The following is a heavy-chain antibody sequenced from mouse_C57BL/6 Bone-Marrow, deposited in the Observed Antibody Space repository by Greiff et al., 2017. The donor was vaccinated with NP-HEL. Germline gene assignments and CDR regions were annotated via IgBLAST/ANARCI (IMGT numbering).Heavy chain of an antibody. J-gene: IGHJ1*03. CDR2: ISSGGSYT. Sequence: VQLKESGGDLVKPGGSLKLSCAASGFTFSSYGMSWVRQTPVKRLEWVATISSGGSYTYYPDSVKGRFTISRDNAKNTLYLQMSSLKSEDTAMYYCARHGTSWYFDVWGTGTTVTVSS. D-gene: IGHD3-1*01. V-gene: IGHV5-6*01. CDR3: ARHGTSWYFDV. CDR1: GFTFSSYG.